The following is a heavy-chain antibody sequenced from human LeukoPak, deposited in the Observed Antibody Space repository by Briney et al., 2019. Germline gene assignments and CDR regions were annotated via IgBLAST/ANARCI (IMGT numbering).Heavy chain of an antibody. J-gene: IGHJ4*02. D-gene: IGHD3-16*01. V-gene: IGHV3-33*08. Sequence: PGGSLRLSCAASGFTFDSYAMHWVRQAPGKGLEWVAVIWYDGSNKYYADSVKGRFTISRDNSKNTLYLQMNSLRAEDTAVYYCARDSPPYYDYVWGDRREFDYWGQGTLVTVSS. CDR3: ARDSPPYYDYVWGDRREFDY. CDR2: IWYDGSNK. CDR1: GFTFDSYA.